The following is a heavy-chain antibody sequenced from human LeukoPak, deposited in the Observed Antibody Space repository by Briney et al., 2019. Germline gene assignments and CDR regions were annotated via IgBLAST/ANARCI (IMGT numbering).Heavy chain of an antibody. CDR1: GFTFSSYA. J-gene: IGHJ4*02. Sequence: GGSLRLSCAASGFTFSSYAMSWVRQAPGKGLEWVAYIRYDGSKKNHADSVKGRFIVSRDNSKKTLYLQMNSLRREDTALYYCAKDMEDTAVDSVSDFDSWGQGTLVIVSS. CDR2: IRYDGSKK. CDR3: AKDMEDTAVDSVSDFDS. D-gene: IGHD5-18*01. V-gene: IGHV3-30*02.